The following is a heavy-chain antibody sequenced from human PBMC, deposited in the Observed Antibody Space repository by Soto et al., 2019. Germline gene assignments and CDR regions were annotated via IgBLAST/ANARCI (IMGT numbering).Heavy chain of an antibody. D-gene: IGHD4-17*01. J-gene: IGHJ6*02. CDR3: AKASLRSAYGDYFAYYYGMDV. Sequence: GGSLRLSCAASGFTFRSYAMSWVRQAPGKGLEWVSGISGSGISTHYADSVKGRFTVSRDNSKNTLYLQMNSLRAEDTAVYYCAKASLRSAYGDYFAYYYGMDVWGQGTTVTVSS. CDR2: ISGSGIST. V-gene: IGHV3-23*01. CDR1: GFTFRSYA.